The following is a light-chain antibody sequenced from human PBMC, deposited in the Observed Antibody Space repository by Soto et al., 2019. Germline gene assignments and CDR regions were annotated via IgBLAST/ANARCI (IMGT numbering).Light chain of an antibody. V-gene: IGKV1D-12*01. CDR1: QVIGSS. CDR2: GAS. J-gene: IGKJ4*01. Sequence: DIQMTQSPSSVCASVGDRVTITCRASQVIGSSLGWYQQKPGGAPKLLIYGASSLHSGVPPRFSGSGSGTDFTLSISSLQPEDFATYYCQQTDDFPLTFGGGTKVEIK. CDR3: QQTDDFPLT.